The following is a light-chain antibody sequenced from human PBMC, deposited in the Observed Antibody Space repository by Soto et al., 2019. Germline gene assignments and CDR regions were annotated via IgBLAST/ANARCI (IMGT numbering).Light chain of an antibody. CDR2: DAS. CDR3: QQYDNLPLT. Sequence: DIQMTQSPSSLSASVGDRVTITCQASQDISNYLNWYQQKPGKAPKLLIYDASNLETGVPSRFSGSGSGTDFTFTIISLQPEDIATYYCQQYDNLPLTFGPGTKVDIK. J-gene: IGKJ3*01. V-gene: IGKV1-33*01. CDR1: QDISNY.